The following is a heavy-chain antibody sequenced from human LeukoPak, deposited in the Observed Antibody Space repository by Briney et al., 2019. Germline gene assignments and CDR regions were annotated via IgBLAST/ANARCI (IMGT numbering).Heavy chain of an antibody. CDR2: IYYSGST. CDR3: AREGAVAGLDY. Sequence: SETLSLTCAVYGGSFSGYYWSWIRQPPGKGLEWIGYIYYSGSTNYNPSLKSRVTISVDTSKNQFSLKLSSVTAADTAVYYCAREGAVAGLDYWGQGTLVTVSS. J-gene: IGHJ4*02. D-gene: IGHD6-19*01. V-gene: IGHV4-59*01. CDR1: GGSFSGYY.